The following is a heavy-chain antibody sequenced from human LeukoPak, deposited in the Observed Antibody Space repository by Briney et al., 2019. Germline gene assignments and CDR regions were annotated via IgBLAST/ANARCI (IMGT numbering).Heavy chain of an antibody. D-gene: IGHD3-9*01. J-gene: IGHJ4*02. V-gene: IGHV3-9*01. CDR3: AKDVLRYFDWVSSPDY. CDR1: GFTFDDYA. CDR2: ISWSSGSI. Sequence: GGSLRLSCAASGFTFDDYAMHWVRQAPGKGLEWVSGISWSSGSIGYADSVKGRFTISRDNAKNSLYLQMNSLRAEDTALYYCAKDVLRYFDWVSSPDYWGQGTLVTVSS.